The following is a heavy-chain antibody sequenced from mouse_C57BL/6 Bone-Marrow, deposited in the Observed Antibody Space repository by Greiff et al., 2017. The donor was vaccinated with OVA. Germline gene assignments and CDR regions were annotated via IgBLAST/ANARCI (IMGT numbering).Heavy chain of an antibody. J-gene: IGHJ4*01. CDR1: GYTFTSYW. Sequence: QVQLKQPGAELVRPGTSVKLSCKASGYTFTSYWMHWVKQRPGQGLEWIGVIDPSDSYTNYNQKFKGKATLTVDTSSSTAYMQLSSLTSEDSAVYYCARSRVTHYGRYAMDYWGQGTSVTVSS. CDR3: ARSRVTHYGRYAMDY. V-gene: IGHV1-59*01. CDR2: IDPSDSYT. D-gene: IGHD1-1*02.